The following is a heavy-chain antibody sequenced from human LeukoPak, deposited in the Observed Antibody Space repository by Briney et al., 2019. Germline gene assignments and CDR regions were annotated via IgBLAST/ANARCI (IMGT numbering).Heavy chain of an antibody. D-gene: IGHD3-22*01. V-gene: IGHV3-74*01. CDR2: ITPDGSGT. J-gene: IGHJ4*02. CDR1: GFSFSSSW. CDR3: AKDTYYYDSSGYDY. Sequence: PGGSLRLSCAASGFSFSSSWIHWVRQAPGKGLVWVSRITPDGSGTDYADSVKGRFTISRDNAKNSLYLQMNSLRAEDVALYYCAKDTYYYDSSGYDYWGQGTLVTVSS.